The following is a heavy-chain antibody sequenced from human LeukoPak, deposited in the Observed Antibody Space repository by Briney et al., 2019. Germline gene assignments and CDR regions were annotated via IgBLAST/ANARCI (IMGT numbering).Heavy chain of an antibody. V-gene: IGHV4-38-2*02. CDR1: GYSISSGYS. CDR2: IHHSGTT. Sequence: SETLSLTCAVSGYSISSGYSWGWIRQPPGKGLEWIGHIHHSGTTYYSPSLKSRVTISVDTSKNHFSLNLSSVTAADTAIYYCARDQSYFTVWYEPSDYMDVWGKGTTVTVSS. D-gene: IGHD6-13*01. CDR3: ARDQSYFTVWYEPSDYMDV. J-gene: IGHJ6*03.